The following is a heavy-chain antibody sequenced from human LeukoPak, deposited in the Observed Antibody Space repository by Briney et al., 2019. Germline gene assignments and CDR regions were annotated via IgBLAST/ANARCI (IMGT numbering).Heavy chain of an antibody. Sequence: GRSLRLCCAASGFTFSHYGMHWVRQAPGKGLEWVALIWYDGSSKYYADSVKGRFAISRDNSKNTIYLQMNSLRAEDTAVYYCARAFWVDTAMVPDYWGQGTLVTVSS. V-gene: IGHV3-33*01. D-gene: IGHD5-18*01. J-gene: IGHJ4*02. CDR2: IWYDGSSK. CDR1: GFTFSHYG. CDR3: ARAFWVDTAMVPDY.